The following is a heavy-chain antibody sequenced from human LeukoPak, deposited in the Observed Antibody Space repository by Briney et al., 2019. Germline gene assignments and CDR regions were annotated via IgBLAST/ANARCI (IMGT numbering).Heavy chain of an antibody. D-gene: IGHD3-22*01. Sequence: GGSLRLSCGASGFTFSRSAMNWVRQAPGKGLEWVAAISGNGVATYYADSAKGRFNISRDNTNNTLFLQMNSLRTEDTAIYYCVKDAYYLDSSTYLIPFDFWGHGTLVTVSS. CDR1: GFTFSRSA. CDR3: VKDAYYLDSSTYLIPFDF. CDR2: ISGNGVAT. J-gene: IGHJ4*01. V-gene: IGHV3-23*01.